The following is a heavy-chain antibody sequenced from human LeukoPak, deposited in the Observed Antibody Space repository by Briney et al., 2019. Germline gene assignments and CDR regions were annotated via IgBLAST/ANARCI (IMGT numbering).Heavy chain of an antibody. J-gene: IGHJ4*02. CDR1: GFTFSSSD. CDR3: AKSRGWLQIWDY. V-gene: IGHV3-23*01. CDR2: ITGSGGST. D-gene: IGHD5-24*01. Sequence: PGGSLRLSCAASGFTFSSSDMHWVRQAPGKGLEWVSGITGSGGSTYYADSVKGRFTISRDNSKNTLYLQMNRLRAEDTAVYYCAKSRGWLQIWDYWGQGTLVTVSS.